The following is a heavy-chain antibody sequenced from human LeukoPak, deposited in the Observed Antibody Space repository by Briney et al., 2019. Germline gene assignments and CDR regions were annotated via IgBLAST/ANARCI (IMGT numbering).Heavy chain of an antibody. Sequence: ASVKVSCKASGGTFSSYAISWVRQAPGQGLEWMGWISAYNGNTNYAQKLQGRVTMTTDTSTSTAYMELRSLGSDDTAVYYCAGSTSNGRDDALDIWGQGTMVTVSS. CDR1: GGTFSSYA. CDR3: AGSTSNGRDDALDI. D-gene: IGHD1-1*01. CDR2: ISAYNGNT. J-gene: IGHJ3*02. V-gene: IGHV1-18*01.